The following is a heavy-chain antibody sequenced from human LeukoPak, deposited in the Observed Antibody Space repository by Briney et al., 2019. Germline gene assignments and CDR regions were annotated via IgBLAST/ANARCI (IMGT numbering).Heavy chain of an antibody. J-gene: IGHJ4*02. Sequence: SETLSLTCTVCGGSITSYYWSWIRQPAGKGLEWIGRIYSSGSTNFNPSLKSRVTMSVDTSKNQISLNLTSVTAADTAVYYCARAPTREGGGALFDYWGQGTLVTVSS. CDR3: ARAPTREGGGALFDY. D-gene: IGHD3-16*01. CDR1: GGSITSYY. V-gene: IGHV4-4*07. CDR2: IYSSGST.